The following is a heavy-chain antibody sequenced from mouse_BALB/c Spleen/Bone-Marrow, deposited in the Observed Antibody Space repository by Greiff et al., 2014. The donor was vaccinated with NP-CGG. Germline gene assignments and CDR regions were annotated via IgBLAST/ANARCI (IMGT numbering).Heavy chain of an antibody. CDR1: GYTFTYYT. J-gene: IGHJ4*01. CDR3: ERGGTHPGSAMDS. Sequence: VQLQQSGAELARPGASVKMSCKASGYTFTYYTMHWVKQRPGQGLEWIGYINPSSGYTNYNQKFKDKATLTADKSSSTAYMQLNALTSVAFTVFSGERGGTHPGSAMDSGGQGTSVTVPS. V-gene: IGHV1-4*01. D-gene: IGHD1-1*02. CDR2: INPSSGYT.